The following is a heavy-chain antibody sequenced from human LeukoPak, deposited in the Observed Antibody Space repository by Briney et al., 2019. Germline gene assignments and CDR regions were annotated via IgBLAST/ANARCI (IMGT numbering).Heavy chain of an antibody. CDR3: ARVAIYDILITGNY. J-gene: IGHJ4*02. CDR2: INHSGST. Sequence: SETLSLTCSVSGGSISSSSYYWSWIRQPPGKGLEWIGEINHSGSTNYNPSLKSRVTISVDTSKNQFSLKLSSVTAADTAVYYCARVAIYDILITGNYWGQGTLVTVSS. D-gene: IGHD3-9*01. CDR1: GGSISSSSYY. V-gene: IGHV4-39*07.